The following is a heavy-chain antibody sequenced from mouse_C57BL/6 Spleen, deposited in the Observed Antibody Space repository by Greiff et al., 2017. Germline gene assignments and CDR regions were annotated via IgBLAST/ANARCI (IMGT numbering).Heavy chain of an antibody. CDR3: ARHVSDYGSSGGYFDV. J-gene: IGHJ1*03. CDR2: IYPRSGNT. Sequence: QVQLQQSGAELARPGASVKLSCKASGYTFTSYGISWVKQRTGQGLEWIGEIYPRSGNTYYNEKFKGKATLTADKSSSTAYMELRSLTSEDSAVYFCARHVSDYGSSGGYFDVWGTGTTVTVSS. D-gene: IGHD1-1*01. CDR1: GYTFTSYG. V-gene: IGHV1-81*01.